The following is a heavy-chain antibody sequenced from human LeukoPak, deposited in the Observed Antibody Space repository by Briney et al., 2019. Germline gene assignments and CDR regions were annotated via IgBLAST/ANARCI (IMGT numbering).Heavy chain of an antibody. CDR3: AKNPIHPHYYYMDV. CDR1: GFTFSSYG. CDR2: IWYDGSNK. D-gene: IGHD5-18*01. Sequence: GGSLRLSCAASGFTFSSYGMHWVRQAPGKGLEWVAVIWYDGSNKYYADSVKGRFTISRDNSKNTLYLQMNSLRAEDTAVYYCAKNPIHPHYYYMDVWGKGTTVTVSS. V-gene: IGHV3-33*06. J-gene: IGHJ6*03.